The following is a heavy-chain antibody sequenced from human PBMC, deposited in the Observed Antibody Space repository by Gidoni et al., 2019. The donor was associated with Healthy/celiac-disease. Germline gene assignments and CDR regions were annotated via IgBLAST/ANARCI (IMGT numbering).Heavy chain of an antibody. CDR2: ISSSYSYI. D-gene: IGHD5-12*01. J-gene: IGHJ6*02. V-gene: IGHV3-21*01. CDR1: GFTFSSYS. CDR3: ARTSSGYDFDPDMDV. Sequence: EVKLVESGGGLVKPGGSLRLSCAASGFTFSSYSMNWVRQAPGKGLEWVSSISSSYSYIYYADSVKCRFTISRDNAKNSLYLQMNSLRAEDTAVYYCARTSSGYDFDPDMDVWGQGTTVTVSS.